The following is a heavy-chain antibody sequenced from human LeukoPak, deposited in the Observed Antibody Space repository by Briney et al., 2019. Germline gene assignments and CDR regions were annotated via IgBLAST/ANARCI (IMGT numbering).Heavy chain of an antibody. CDR3: ARRGANDFGDSAGNFAYDI. V-gene: IGHV4-34*01. D-gene: IGHD4-17*01. Sequence: PSETLSLTCEVYGGSLSPYWWSWIRQPPGKGLEWIGEIKYSGHTNYNPSLEGRVTISVDTSKKQFSLKLSSVTVADTALYFCARRGANDFGDSAGNFAYDIWGQGTMVTASS. CDR2: IKYSGHT. CDR1: GGSLSPYW. J-gene: IGHJ3*02.